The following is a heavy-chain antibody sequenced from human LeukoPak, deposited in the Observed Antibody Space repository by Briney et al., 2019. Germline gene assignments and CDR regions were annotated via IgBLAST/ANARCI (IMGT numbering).Heavy chain of an antibody. D-gene: IGHD3-9*01. Sequence: SVKVSCKASGGTFSSYAISWVRQAPGQGLEWMGRIIPILGIANYAQKFQGRVTITADKSTSTAYMELSSLRSEDTAVYYCARLRRLVNDAFDIWGQGTMVTVSS. CDR3: ARLRRLVNDAFDI. V-gene: IGHV1-69*04. CDR2: IIPILGIA. J-gene: IGHJ3*02. CDR1: GGTFSSYA.